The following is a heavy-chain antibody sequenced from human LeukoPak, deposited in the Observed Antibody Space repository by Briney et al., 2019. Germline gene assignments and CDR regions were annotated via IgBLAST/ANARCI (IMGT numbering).Heavy chain of an antibody. V-gene: IGHV4-38-2*02. CDR3: ARSFCVGECFVLHIFFDS. J-gene: IGHJ4*02. Sequence: SETLSLTCNVSGYSISSGYFWGWVRQAPGKGLEWIGSIYQRATVHYNPSLKSRVTISLDTSKNHFSLNLRSMQASDTAVYYCARSFCVGECFVLHIFFDSWGQGTLVTVSS. CDR1: GYSISSGYF. D-gene: IGHD2-21*01. CDR2: IYQRATV.